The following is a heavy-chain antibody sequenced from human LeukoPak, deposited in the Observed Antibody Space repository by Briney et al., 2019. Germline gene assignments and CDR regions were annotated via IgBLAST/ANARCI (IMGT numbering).Heavy chain of an antibody. D-gene: IGHD3-10*01. CDR2: ISSSSSYI. J-gene: IGHJ4*02. CDR1: GFTFSSYS. Sequence: GGSLRLSCAASGFTFSSYSMNWVRQAPGKGLEWVSSISSSSSYIYYADSVKGRFTISRDNAKNSLYLQMNSVGAEDTAEYYRARAWFVHYWGQGTLVTVSS. V-gene: IGHV3-21*01. CDR3: ARAWFVHY.